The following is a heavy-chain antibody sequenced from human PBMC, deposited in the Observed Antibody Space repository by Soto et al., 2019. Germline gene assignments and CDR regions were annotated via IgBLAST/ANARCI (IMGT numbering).Heavy chain of an antibody. CDR3: ARTVTRNRQFDY. D-gene: IGHD4-17*01. CDR2: IYYSGST. V-gene: IGHV4-59*08. Sequence: TSETLSLTCTVSGGSISSYYWSWIRQPPGKGLEWIGYIYYSGSTNYNPSLKSRVTISVDTSKNQFSLKLSSVTAADTAVYYCARTVTRNRQFDYWGQGTLVTVSS. CDR1: GGSISSYY. J-gene: IGHJ4*02.